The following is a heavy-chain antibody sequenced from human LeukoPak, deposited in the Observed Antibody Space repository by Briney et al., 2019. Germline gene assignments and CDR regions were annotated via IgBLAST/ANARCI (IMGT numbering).Heavy chain of an antibody. J-gene: IGHJ3*02. Sequence: ASVKVSCKASGYTFTSYGISWVRQAPGQGLEWMGWISAYNGNTNYAQKLQGRVTMTTDTSTSTAYMELRSLRSDDTAVYYCARGGYYDSSGYYYRAFGIWGQGTMVTVSS. V-gene: IGHV1-18*01. D-gene: IGHD3-22*01. CDR1: GYTFTSYG. CDR2: ISAYNGNT. CDR3: ARGGYYDSSGYYYRAFGI.